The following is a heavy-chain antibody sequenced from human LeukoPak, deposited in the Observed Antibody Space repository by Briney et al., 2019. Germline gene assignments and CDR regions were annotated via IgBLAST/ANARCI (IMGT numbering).Heavy chain of an antibody. Sequence: GGSLRLSCAASGFTFGDYTMHWVRQGPGRGLEWVAVISYDGNTKYYADSVKGRFPISRDNSRNTLFLEINSLRPEDTAVYYCAKQGRATAMVTSPRGAPYYFDYWGQGTLVTVSS. CDR3: AKQGRATAMVTSPRGAPYYFDY. V-gene: IGHV3-30-3*02. J-gene: IGHJ4*02. D-gene: IGHD5-18*01. CDR2: ISYDGNTK. CDR1: GFTFGDYT.